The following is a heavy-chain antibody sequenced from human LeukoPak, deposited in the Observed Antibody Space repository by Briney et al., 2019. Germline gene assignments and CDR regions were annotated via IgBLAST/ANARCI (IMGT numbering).Heavy chain of an antibody. J-gene: IGHJ4*02. V-gene: IGHV1-18*01. D-gene: IGHD2/OR15-2a*01. CDR1: GYTFTSFD. Sequence: ASVKVSCKASGYTFTSFDISWVRQAPGQGLEWMGWISVYNGDTNYAQKLQDRVTMTTDTSTSTAYMELRSLRSDDTAAYYCARVSRGVNICDSWGQGTLVTVSS. CDR2: ISVYNGDT. CDR3: ARVSRGVNICDS.